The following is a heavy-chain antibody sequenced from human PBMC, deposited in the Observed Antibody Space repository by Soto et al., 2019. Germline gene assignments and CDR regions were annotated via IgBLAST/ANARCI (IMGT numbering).Heavy chain of an antibody. CDR1: GFTFSLYS. CDR2: ISRSSTGI. V-gene: IGHV3-48*02. J-gene: IGHJ6*02. D-gene: IGHD3-10*01. Sequence: EVQLVESGGGLVQPGGSLRLSCAASGFTFSLYSMSWVRQAPGKGLEWVSYISRSSTGIHYADSVKGRFTISRDDATNSMHLLMNSLRYGDTAMFYCATAVTWGLDVWGQGTTVSISS. CDR3: ATAVTWGLDV.